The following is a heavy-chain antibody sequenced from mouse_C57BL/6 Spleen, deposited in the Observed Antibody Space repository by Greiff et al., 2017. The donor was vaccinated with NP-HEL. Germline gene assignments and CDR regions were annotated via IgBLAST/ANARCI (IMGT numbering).Heavy chain of an antibody. J-gene: IGHJ4*01. CDR3: ARRDYYGRRAGAMDY. V-gene: IGHV3-1*01. D-gene: IGHD1-1*01. Sequence: EVMLVESGPGMVKPSQSLSLTCTVTGYSITSGYDWHWIRHFPGNKLEWMCYISYSGSTNSNPSLKSRISITHDTSKNHFFLKLNSVTTEDTATYYCARRDYYGRRAGAMDYWGQGTSVTVSS. CDR1: GYSITSGYD. CDR2: ISYSGST.